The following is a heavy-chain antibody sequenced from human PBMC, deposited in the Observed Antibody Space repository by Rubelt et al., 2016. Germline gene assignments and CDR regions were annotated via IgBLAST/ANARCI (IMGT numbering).Heavy chain of an antibody. CDR1: FSDYG. CDR3: AKDLGASNYFDY. V-gene: IGHV3-30*02. CDR2: IRYEGTNK. Sequence: FSDYGMHWVRQAPGKGLEWGAFIRYEGTNKYYADSVKGRCTSSRDNPKNTLYLQMNSLRAEDMAVYYCAKDLGASNYFDYWGQGTLVTVSS. J-gene: IGHJ4*02. D-gene: IGHD1-26*01.